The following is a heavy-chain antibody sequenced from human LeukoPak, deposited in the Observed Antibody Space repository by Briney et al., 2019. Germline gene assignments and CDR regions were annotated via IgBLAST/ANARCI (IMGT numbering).Heavy chain of an antibody. J-gene: IGHJ4*02. CDR3: ARASYDSSGYCPFDY. D-gene: IGHD3-22*01. V-gene: IGHV4-34*01. CDR1: GGSFSGYY. Sequence: SETLSLTCAVYGGSFSGYYWSWIRQPPGKGLEWIGEINHSESTNYNPSLKSRVTISVDTSKNQFSLKLSSVTAADTAVYYCARASYDSSGYCPFDYWGQGTLVTVSS. CDR2: INHSEST.